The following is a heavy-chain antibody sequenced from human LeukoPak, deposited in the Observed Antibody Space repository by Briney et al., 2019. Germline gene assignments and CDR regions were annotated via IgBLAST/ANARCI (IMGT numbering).Heavy chain of an antibody. CDR2: IYYSGST. V-gene: IGHV4-39*01. J-gene: IGHJ4*02. CDR3: ARRYYYDSSGYPSYYFDY. CDR1: SGSISSSSYY. D-gene: IGHD3-22*01. Sequence: SETLSLTCTVSSGSISSSSYYWGWIRQPPGKGLEWIGSIYYSGSTYYNPSLKSRVTISVDTSKNQFSLKLSSVTAADTAVYYCARRYYYDSSGYPSYYFDYWGQGTLVTVSS.